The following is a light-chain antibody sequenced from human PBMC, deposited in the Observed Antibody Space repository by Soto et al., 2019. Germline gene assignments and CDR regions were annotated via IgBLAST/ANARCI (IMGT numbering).Light chain of an antibody. CDR1: QSVKSNY. V-gene: IGKV3-20*01. Sequence: EIVLTQSPGTLSFSPGERATLSCRASQSVKSNYLAWYQQKPGKAPRPGIFDASSRTTGIPDRIIGSGSATDFTLTISRQDPADFAVDCCQQYGGSRTFGEGTKVDIK. CDR2: DAS. CDR3: QQYGGSRT. J-gene: IGKJ4*01.